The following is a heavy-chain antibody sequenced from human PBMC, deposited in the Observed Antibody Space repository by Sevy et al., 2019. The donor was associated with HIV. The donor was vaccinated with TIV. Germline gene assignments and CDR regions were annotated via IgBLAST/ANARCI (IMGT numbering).Heavy chain of an antibody. J-gene: IGHJ4*02. V-gene: IGHV3-21*01. CDR2: ISSGNSYI. CDR3: AGGSGAVVAGNYFDY. D-gene: IGHD6-19*01. CDR1: GFTFSRYI. Sequence: GGSLRLSCGASGFTFSRYIMNWVRQAPGKGLEWVSSISSGNSYIYYADSVKGRFTISRDNAKNSLYLQMNSLRAEDTAVYYCAGGSGAVVAGNYFDYWGQGILVTVSS.